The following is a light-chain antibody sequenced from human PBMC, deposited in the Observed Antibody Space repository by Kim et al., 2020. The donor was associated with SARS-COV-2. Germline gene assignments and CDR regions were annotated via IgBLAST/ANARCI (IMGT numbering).Light chain of an antibody. V-gene: IGLV3-19*01. CDR1: SHRSYN. CDR3: NSRDSNNNVL. CDR2: GKN. Sequence: VAVGQTVRIKWQGDSHRSYNATCYQQKTGQAPILVIYGKNNRPSGIPDRFSGSSSGNTASLTITGTQAGDEADYYCNSRDSNNNVLFGGGTQLTVL. J-gene: IGLJ2*01.